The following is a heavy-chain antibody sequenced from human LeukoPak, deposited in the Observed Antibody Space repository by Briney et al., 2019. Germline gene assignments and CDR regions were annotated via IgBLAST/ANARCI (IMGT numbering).Heavy chain of an antibody. CDR2: VGHSGST. D-gene: IGHD3-16*01. CDR3: ARGQGAARYFDL. V-gene: IGHV4-34*01. CDR1: VGSFSGYH. J-gene: IGHJ2*01. Sequence: SETLSLTSAVYVGSFSGYHWNWIRQPPGKGLEWIGEVGHSGSTNYNPSLKSRVTISVDTSKNQFSLKLSSMTAADTAVYFCARGQGAARYFDLWGRGTLVTVSS.